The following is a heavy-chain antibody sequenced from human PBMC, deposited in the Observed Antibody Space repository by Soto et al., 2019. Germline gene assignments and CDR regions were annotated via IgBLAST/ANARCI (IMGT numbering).Heavy chain of an antibody. CDR2: ISGSGGST. CDR3: ARAIAYEYYFDY. Sequence: GGSLRLSCAASGFTFSRYAMSWVRQAPGKGLEWVSAISGSGGSTYYADSVKGRFTISRDNSKNTLYLQMNSLRAEDTAVYYCARAIAYEYYFDYWGHGTLVTVSS. D-gene: IGHD3-22*01. J-gene: IGHJ4*01. V-gene: IGHV3-23*01. CDR1: GFTFSRYA.